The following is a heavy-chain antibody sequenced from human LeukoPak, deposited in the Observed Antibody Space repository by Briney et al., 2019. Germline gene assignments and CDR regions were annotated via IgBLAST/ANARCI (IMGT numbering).Heavy chain of an antibody. CDR1: GYTFTSYD. CDR3: ARGLRMVAAANGY. D-gene: IGHD2-15*01. CDR2: MDPNSGNT. J-gene: IGHJ4*02. Sequence: GASVKVSCKASGYTFTSYDINWVRQATGQGLEWMGWMDPNSGNTGYAQKFQGRVTMTRNTSISTAYMELSSLRSEDTAVYYCARGLRMVAAANGYWGQGTLVTVSS. V-gene: IGHV1-8*01.